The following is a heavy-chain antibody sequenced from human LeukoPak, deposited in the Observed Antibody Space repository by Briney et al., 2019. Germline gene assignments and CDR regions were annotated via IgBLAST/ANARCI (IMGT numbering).Heavy chain of an antibody. J-gene: IGHJ4*02. Sequence: GGSLRLSCAASGFTFSSYAMSWVRQAPGKGLEWVSSISSSSSYIYYADSVKGRFTISRDNAKNSLYLQMNSLRAEDTAVYYCASSVGFAPTGYWGQGTLVTVSS. V-gene: IGHV3-21*01. CDR2: ISSSSSYI. D-gene: IGHD3-10*01. CDR1: GFTFSSYA. CDR3: ASSVGFAPTGY.